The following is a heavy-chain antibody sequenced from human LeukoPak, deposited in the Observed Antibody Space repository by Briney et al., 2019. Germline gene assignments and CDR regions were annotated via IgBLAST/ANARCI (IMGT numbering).Heavy chain of an antibody. CDR2: ISSSSSTI. Sequence: GGSLRLSCAASGFTFSSYSMNWVRQAPGKGLEWVSYISSSSSTIYYADSVKGRFTVSRDNAKNSLYLQMNSLRAEDTAVYYCARDRGYQLPHCFDYWGQGTLVTVSS. V-gene: IGHV3-48*01. CDR3: ARDRGYQLPHCFDY. D-gene: IGHD2-2*01. CDR1: GFTFSSYS. J-gene: IGHJ4*02.